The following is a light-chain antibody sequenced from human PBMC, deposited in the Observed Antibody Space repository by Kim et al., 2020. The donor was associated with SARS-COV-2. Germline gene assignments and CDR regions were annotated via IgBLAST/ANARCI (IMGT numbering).Light chain of an antibody. J-gene: IGLJ2*01. Sequence: QSALTQPPSASGSPGQSVTISCTGTSSDVGGYNYVSWYQQHPGKAPKIMIYDVNTRPSGVPDRFSGSKSGNTASLTVSGLQAEDEADYYCSSYAGSNNLLFGGGTKLTVL. CDR3: SSYAGSNNLL. CDR1: SSDVGGYNY. CDR2: DVN. V-gene: IGLV2-8*01.